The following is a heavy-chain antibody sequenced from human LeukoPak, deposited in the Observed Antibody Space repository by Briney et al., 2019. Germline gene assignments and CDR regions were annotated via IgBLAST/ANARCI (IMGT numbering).Heavy chain of an antibody. CDR2: ISGSGGST. J-gene: IGHJ6*04. CDR3: AELGITMIGGV. D-gene: IGHD3-10*02. Sequence: PGGSLRLSCAASEFTFSSYAMSWVRQAPGKGLEWVSTISGSGGSTYYAESVKGRFTISRDNNKNTLYLQMNSLRADDTAVYYCAELGITMIGGVWGKGTTVTISS. CDR1: EFTFSSYA. V-gene: IGHV3-23*01.